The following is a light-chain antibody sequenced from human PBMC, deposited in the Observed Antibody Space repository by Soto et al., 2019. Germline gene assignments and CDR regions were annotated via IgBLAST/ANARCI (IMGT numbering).Light chain of an antibody. CDR1: SSNIGSNT. V-gene: IGLV1-44*01. Sequence: QSVLTQSPSASGTPGQRVTISCSGSSSNIGSNTVNWYQQLPGTAPKLLIFSLNQRPSGVPDRFSGSKSGTSASLAISGLQSEDEADYYCAAWDDSLNGPVFGTGTKVTVL. J-gene: IGLJ1*01. CDR3: AAWDDSLNGPV. CDR2: SLN.